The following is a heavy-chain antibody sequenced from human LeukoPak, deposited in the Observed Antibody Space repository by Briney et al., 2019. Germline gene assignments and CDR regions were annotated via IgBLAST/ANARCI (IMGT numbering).Heavy chain of an antibody. CDR3: ARGLRSSWYERDY. Sequence: ASVKVSCKASGYIFTSYDINWVRQATGQGLEWMGWMNPNSGNTGYAQKFQGRVTMTRNTSISTAYMELSSLRSEDTAVYYCARGLRSSWYERDYWGQGTLVTVSS. D-gene: IGHD6-13*01. CDR1: GYIFTSYD. CDR2: MNPNSGNT. J-gene: IGHJ4*02. V-gene: IGHV1-8*01.